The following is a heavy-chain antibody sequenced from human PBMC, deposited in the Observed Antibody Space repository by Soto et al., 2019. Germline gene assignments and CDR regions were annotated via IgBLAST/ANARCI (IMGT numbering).Heavy chain of an antibody. CDR3: AKPFVVVPAAISANPFDP. CDR1: GLTFSSYA. J-gene: IGHJ5*02. V-gene: IGHV3-23*01. Sequence: GGSLRLSCAASGLTFSSYAMSWVRQAPGKGLEWVSAISGSGGSTYYADSVKGRFTISRDNSKNTLYLQMNSLRAEDTAVYYCAKPFVVVPAAISANPFDPWGQGTLVTVSS. D-gene: IGHD2-2*02. CDR2: ISGSGGST.